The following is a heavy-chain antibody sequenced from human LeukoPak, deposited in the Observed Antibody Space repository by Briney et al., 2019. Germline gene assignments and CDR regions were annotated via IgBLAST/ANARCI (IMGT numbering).Heavy chain of an antibody. V-gene: IGHV3-48*01. D-gene: IGHD2-21*02. CDR3: SRVVQDVTGADY. CDR2: IHSTSGSI. Sequence: PGGSLRLSCAASGFTFSNYHMNWVRLAPGKGLEWLSYIHSTSGSIHYADSVRGRFTISRDNAKNSLYLQMNSLRVEDTAVYYCSRVVQDVTGADYWGRGVLVIVSS. CDR1: GFTFSNYH. J-gene: IGHJ4*02.